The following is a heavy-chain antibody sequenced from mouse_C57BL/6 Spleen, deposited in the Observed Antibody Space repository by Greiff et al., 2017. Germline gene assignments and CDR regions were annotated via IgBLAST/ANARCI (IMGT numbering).Heavy chain of an antibody. CDR1: GYTFTDYY. Sequence: EVHLVESGPVLVKPGASVKMSCKASGYTFTDYYMNWVKQSHGKSLEWIGVINPYNGGTSYNQKFKGKATLTVDKSSSTAYMELNSLTSEDSAVYYCARRINYYGSSSHYFDYWGQGTTLTVSS. J-gene: IGHJ2*01. CDR2: INPYNGGT. CDR3: ARRINYYGSSSHYFDY. V-gene: IGHV1-19*01. D-gene: IGHD1-1*01.